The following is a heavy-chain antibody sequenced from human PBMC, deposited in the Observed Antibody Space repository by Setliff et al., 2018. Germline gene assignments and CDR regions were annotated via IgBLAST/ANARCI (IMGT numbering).Heavy chain of an antibody. V-gene: IGHV3-7*01. CDR3: VRDDADNYDAFDN. Sequence: PGGSLRLSCAASGFTFSTHSMNWVRQAPGKGLEWVADIKQDGSTKYYLDSVKGRFTISRDNAKRSLYLQMNGLRADDTGVYYCVRDDADNYDAFDNWGQGTLVTVSS. CDR1: GFTFSTHS. CDR2: IKQDGSTK. D-gene: IGHD3-22*01. J-gene: IGHJ3*02.